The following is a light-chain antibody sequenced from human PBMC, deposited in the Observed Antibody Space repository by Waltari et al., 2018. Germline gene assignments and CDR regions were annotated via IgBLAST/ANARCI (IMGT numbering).Light chain of an antibody. Sequence: QSALTQPPSASGSPGQSVTISCTGTSSDVGGYNYVSWYQQHPDKAPKLLIYDVTKRPSGVPDRFSASKSGDTASLTVSGLQAEDEADYYCSSFTPRTNVLFGGGTKLTVL. CDR1: SSDVGGYNY. J-gene: IGLJ2*01. CDR2: DVT. V-gene: IGLV2-8*01. CDR3: SSFTPRTNVL.